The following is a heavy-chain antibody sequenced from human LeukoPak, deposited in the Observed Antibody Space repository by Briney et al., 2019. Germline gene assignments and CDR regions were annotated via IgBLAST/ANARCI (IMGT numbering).Heavy chain of an antibody. Sequence: GGSLRLSCAASGFTFSSYAMSWVRQAPVKGLEWVSAISGSGGSTYYADSVKGRFTISRDNSKNTLYLQMNSLRAEDTAVYYCAKAPFGYGDTAEYFQHWGQGTLVTVSS. J-gene: IGHJ1*01. D-gene: IGHD4-17*01. CDR1: GFTFSSYA. CDR3: AKAPFGYGDTAEYFQH. V-gene: IGHV3-23*01. CDR2: ISGSGGST.